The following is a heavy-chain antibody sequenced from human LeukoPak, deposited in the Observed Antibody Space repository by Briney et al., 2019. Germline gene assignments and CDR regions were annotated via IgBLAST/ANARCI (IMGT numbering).Heavy chain of an antibody. Sequence: ASVKVSCKASGYTFTSYGISWVRQAPGQGLEWMGWISAYNGNTNYAQKLLGRVTMTTDTSTSTAYMELRSLRSDDTAVYYCARTLVVAATPGYFDLWGRGTLVTVSS. J-gene: IGHJ2*01. D-gene: IGHD2-15*01. V-gene: IGHV1-18*01. CDR2: ISAYNGNT. CDR1: GYTFTSYG. CDR3: ARTLVVAATPGYFDL.